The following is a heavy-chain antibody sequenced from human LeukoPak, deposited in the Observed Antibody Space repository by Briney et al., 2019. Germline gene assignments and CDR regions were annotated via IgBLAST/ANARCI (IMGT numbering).Heavy chain of an antibody. V-gene: IGHV4-4*09. D-gene: IGHD5-18*01. CDR2: IYPSGST. J-gene: IGHJ4*02. CDR3: ARTQGRAMGYYFDF. CDR1: GGSVSSYY. Sequence: PSETLSLTCTVSGGSVSSYYWSWIRQPPGKGLEWIGYIYPSGSTDYNPSLKSRVTISLETSSNQFSLKLSSVTAADTAVYHCARTQGRAMGYYFDFWGQGTLVTVSS.